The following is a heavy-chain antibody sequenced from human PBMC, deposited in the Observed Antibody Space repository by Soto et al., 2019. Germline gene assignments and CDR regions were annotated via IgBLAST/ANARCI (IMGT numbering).Heavy chain of an antibody. CDR3: ASPYYDFWSGYYVNDAFDI. J-gene: IGHJ3*02. Sequence: GGSLRLSCAASGFTFSDYYMSWIRQVPGKGLEWLSYISSSGSTIYYADSVKGRFTISRDNAKNSLYLQMNSLRAEDTAVYYCASPYYDFWSGYYVNDAFDIWGQGTMVTVSS. D-gene: IGHD3-3*01. V-gene: IGHV3-11*01. CDR1: GFTFSDYY. CDR2: ISSSGSTI.